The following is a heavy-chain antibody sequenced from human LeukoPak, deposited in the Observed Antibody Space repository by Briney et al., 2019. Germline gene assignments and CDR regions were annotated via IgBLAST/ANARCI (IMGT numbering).Heavy chain of an antibody. V-gene: IGHV1-8*01. D-gene: IGHD3-3*01. CDR1: GYTFTSYD. J-gene: IGHJ6*02. Sequence: GASVKVSCKASGYTFTSYDINWVRQATGQGLEWMGWVNPNSGNTGYAQKFQGRVTMTRNTSISTAYMELSSLRSEDTAVYYCARTLPYYDFWSGYYFNYYYGMDVWGQGATVTVSS. CDR2: VNPNSGNT. CDR3: ARTLPYYDFWSGYYFNYYYGMDV.